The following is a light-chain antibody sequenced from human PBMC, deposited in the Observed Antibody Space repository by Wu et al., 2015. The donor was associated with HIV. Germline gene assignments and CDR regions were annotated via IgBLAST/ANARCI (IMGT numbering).Light chain of an antibody. V-gene: IGKV1-9*01. J-gene: IGKJ1*01. Sequence: DIQMTQSPLSLAASVGDSVSMTCRASQDISSYLAWYQQKPGKAPRLLIYDSSTSQSGIPSRFIGSGSGTDFTLTISGLQPDDFAIYFCQHLSSYPLIFGEGTRVEF. CDR1: QDISSY. CDR2: DSS. CDR3: QHLSSYPLI.